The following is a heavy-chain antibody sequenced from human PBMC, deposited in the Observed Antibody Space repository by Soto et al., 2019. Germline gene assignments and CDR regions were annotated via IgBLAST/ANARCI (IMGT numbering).Heavy chain of an antibody. Sequence: PSETLSLTCTVSGGSISSGGFSWSWIRQPPGKGLEWVGCIYHSGRTYYNSSLKSRVTISVDRSKNQFSLKLTSVTAADTAVYYCARAPDDNAGPPNPWGQGTLVTVSS. CDR2: IYHSGRT. V-gene: IGHV4-30-2*01. D-gene: IGHD1-1*01. CDR1: GGSISSGGFS. J-gene: IGHJ5*02. CDR3: ARAPDDNAGPPNP.